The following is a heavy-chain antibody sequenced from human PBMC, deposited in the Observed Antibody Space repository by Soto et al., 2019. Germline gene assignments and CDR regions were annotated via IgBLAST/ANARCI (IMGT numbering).Heavy chain of an antibody. Sequence: WGSLRLSCAASGFTFISYGIRFVRHSPFKWLEWVAVISYDGSNKYYADSVKCRFTISRDNSKNTLYLQMNSLRAEDTAVYYCAKDRDPYYYYGMDVWGPGTTVTVSS. D-gene: IGHD3-10*01. V-gene: IGHV3-30*18. CDR2: ISYDGSNK. J-gene: IGHJ6*02. CDR3: AKDRDPYYYYGMDV. CDR1: GFTFISYG.